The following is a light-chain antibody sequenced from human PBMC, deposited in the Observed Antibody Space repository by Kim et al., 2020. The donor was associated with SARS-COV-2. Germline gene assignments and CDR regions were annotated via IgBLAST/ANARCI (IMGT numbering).Light chain of an antibody. V-gene: IGKV4-1*01. CDR1: QSVLFSSNNKNY. CDR2: WAS. Sequence: ATIDSKSSQSVLFSSNNKNYFAWYQQKPGQPPKLLIYWASTRESGVPDRFSGSGSGTDFTLTISSLQAEDVAVYYCQQYYSTPITFGQGTRLEIK. J-gene: IGKJ5*01. CDR3: QQYYSTPIT.